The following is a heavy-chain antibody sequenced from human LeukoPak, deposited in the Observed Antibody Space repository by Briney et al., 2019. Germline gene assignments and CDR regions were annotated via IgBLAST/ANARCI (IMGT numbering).Heavy chain of an antibody. V-gene: IGHV3-21*06. CDR2: ISGRSSHT. CDR3: GRAFPPLRTSSAGDL. CDR1: GFTFSDYD. D-gene: IGHD3-16*01. Sequence: GGSLRLSCSASGFTFSDYDMNWIRQAPGKGLEWISAISGRSSHTYYGDSVKGRFSISRDNAKNLLYLQMNGVGAEDTAVYYCGRAFPPLRTSSAGDLWGQGTLVTVSS. J-gene: IGHJ4*02.